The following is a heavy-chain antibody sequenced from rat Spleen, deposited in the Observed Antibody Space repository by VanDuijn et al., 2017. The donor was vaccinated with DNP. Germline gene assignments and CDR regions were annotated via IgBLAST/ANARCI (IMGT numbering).Heavy chain of an antibody. Sequence: EVQLVESGGGLVQPGRSLKLSCAASGISFSDNNMAWVRQAPRKGLEWVATIIYDGSRTYYRDSVKGRFTISRDNARNTLYLQMDSLRSEDTATYYCTTDIDYFHYWGQGVMVTVSS. V-gene: IGHV5S10*01. CDR3: TTDIDYFHY. J-gene: IGHJ2*01. CDR1: GISFSDNN. CDR2: IIYDGSRT.